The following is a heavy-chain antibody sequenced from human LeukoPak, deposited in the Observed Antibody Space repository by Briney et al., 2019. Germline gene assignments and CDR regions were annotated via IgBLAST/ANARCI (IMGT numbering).Heavy chain of an antibody. Sequence: PGGSLGLSCAASGFTFSSYAMSWVRQAPGKGLEWVSAISGSGGSTYYADSVKGRFTISRDNSKNTLYLQMNSLRAEDTAVYYCAKVRRITMVRGVNSGPFDIWGQGTMVTVSS. J-gene: IGHJ3*02. CDR1: GFTFSSYA. CDR2: ISGSGGST. D-gene: IGHD3-10*01. CDR3: AKVRRITMVRGVNSGPFDI. V-gene: IGHV3-23*01.